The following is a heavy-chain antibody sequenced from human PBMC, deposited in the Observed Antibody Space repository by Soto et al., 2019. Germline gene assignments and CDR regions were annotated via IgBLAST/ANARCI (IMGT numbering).Heavy chain of an antibody. CDR1: GYTFTSYY. V-gene: IGHV1-46*03. J-gene: IGHJ4*02. D-gene: IGHD2-15*01. CDR3: ARVYCSGGSCYSIDY. Sequence: QVQLVQSGAEVKKPGASVKVSCKASGYTFTSYYMHWVRQAPGLGLEWMGIINPSGSTSYAQKFQGRVTMTRDTSTSTVYMELSSLRSEDTAVYYCARVYCSGGSCYSIDYWGQGTLVTVSS. CDR2: INPSGST.